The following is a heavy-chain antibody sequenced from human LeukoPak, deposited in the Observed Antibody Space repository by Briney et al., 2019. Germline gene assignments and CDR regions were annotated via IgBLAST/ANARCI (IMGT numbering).Heavy chain of an antibody. CDR2: ISGSGGST. V-gene: IGHV3-23*01. CDR1: GFTFSSYA. D-gene: IGHD1-1*01. CDR3: AKGQQNWYYYYMDV. J-gene: IGHJ6*03. Sequence: GGSLRLSCAASGFTFSSYAMSWVRQAPGKGLEWVSAISGSGGSTYYADFVKGRFTISRDNSKNTLYLQMNSLRAEDTAVYYCAKGQQNWYYYYMDVWGKGTTVTVSS.